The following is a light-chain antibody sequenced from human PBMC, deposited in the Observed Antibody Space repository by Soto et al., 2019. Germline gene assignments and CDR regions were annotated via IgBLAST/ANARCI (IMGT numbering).Light chain of an antibody. V-gene: IGKV1-27*01. CDR1: QGISNY. Sequence: DTQMTQSQSSLSASVADRVTINCRASQGISNYLAWYQQKPGKVPKLLIYAASTLQSGVPSRFSGSGSGTDFTLTISSLQPEDVATYYCQKYNSAPLTFGGGTKVDI. CDR3: QKYNSAPLT. J-gene: IGKJ4*01. CDR2: AAS.